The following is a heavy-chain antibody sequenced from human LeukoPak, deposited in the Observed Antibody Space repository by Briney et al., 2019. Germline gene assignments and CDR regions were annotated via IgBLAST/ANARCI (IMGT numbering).Heavy chain of an antibody. CDR3: ARADRSGYFGNVVAFDI. J-gene: IGHJ3*02. CDR2: IHISGST. V-gene: IGHV4-61*02. CDR1: GGPIDSGSYS. Sequence: SETLSLTCTVSGGPIDSGSYSWTWIRRPAGKGLEWIGRIHISGSTHYTPSLKSRVTISVDTSKNQFSLKLSSVTAADTAVYYCARADRSGYFGNVVAFDIWGQGTMVTVSS. D-gene: IGHD3-22*01.